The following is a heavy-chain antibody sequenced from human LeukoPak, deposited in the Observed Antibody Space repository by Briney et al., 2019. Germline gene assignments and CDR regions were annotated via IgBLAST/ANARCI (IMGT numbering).Heavy chain of an antibody. CDR2: ISGDGGST. Sequence: QAGGSLRLSCAASGFTFDDYAMHWVRQAPGKGLEWVSLISGDGGSTYYADSVKGRFTISRDNSKNSLYLQMNSLRTKDTALYYCAKAFEDIVVVVADYYFDYWGQGTLVTVSS. CDR3: AKAFEDIVVVVADYYFDY. D-gene: IGHD2-15*01. CDR1: GFTFDDYA. V-gene: IGHV3-43*02. J-gene: IGHJ4*02.